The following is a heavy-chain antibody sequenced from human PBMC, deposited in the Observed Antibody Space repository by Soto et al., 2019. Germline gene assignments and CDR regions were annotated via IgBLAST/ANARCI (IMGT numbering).Heavy chain of an antibody. CDR3: ASSLYYDSSGYYLTTGSTAPYWFDP. V-gene: IGHV6-1*01. CDR1: GDSVSSNSAA. Sequence: SQTLSLTCAISGDSVSSNSAAWNWIRQSPSRGLEWLGRTYYRSKWYNDYAVSVKSRITINPDTSKNQFSLQLNSVTPEDTAVYYCASSLYYDSSGYYLTTGSTAPYWFDPWGQGTLVTVSS. J-gene: IGHJ5*02. CDR2: TYYRSKWYN. D-gene: IGHD3-22*01.